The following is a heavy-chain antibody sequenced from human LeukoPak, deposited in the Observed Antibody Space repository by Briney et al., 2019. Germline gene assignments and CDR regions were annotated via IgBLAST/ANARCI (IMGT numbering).Heavy chain of an antibody. V-gene: IGHV5-51*01. D-gene: IGHD3-10*01. CDR1: GYTFTDYW. J-gene: IGHJ5*02. CDR2: IYPSDSDT. Sequence: GESLKISSKGSGYTFTDYWIAWVRQMPGKVLEWMGIIYPSDSDTRYSPSFQGQVTFSADKSINTAYLQWSSLRASDTAIYYCARQCCRGASPGFDPWGQGTLVTVSS. CDR3: ARQCCRGASPGFDP.